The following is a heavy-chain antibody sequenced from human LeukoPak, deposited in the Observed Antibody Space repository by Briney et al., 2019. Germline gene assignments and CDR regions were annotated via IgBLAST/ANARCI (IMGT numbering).Heavy chain of an antibody. CDR3: ASNTGTVFDY. V-gene: IGHV4-34*01. Sequence: SETLSLTCAVYGGSFSGYYWSWIRQPPGKGLEWIGEINHSGSTNYNPSLKSRLTISLDTSNNQFSLKLRSVTAADTAVYYCASNTGTVFDYWGQGALVTVSS. CDR2: INHSGST. D-gene: IGHD7-27*01. CDR1: GGSFSGYY. J-gene: IGHJ4*02.